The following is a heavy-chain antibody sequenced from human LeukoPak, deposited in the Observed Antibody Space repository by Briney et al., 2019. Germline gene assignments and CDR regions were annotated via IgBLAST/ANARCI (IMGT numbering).Heavy chain of an antibody. CDR3: AKDRRTLDAFDI. J-gene: IGHJ3*02. V-gene: IGHV3-23*01. CDR2: ISGSGGST. Sequence: GGSLRLSCAASGFTFSSYWMHWVRQAPGKGLVWVSAISGSGGSTYYADSVKGRFIISRDNSKNTLYLQMNSLRAEDTAVYYCAKDRRTLDAFDIWGQGTMVTVSS. CDR1: GFTFSSYW.